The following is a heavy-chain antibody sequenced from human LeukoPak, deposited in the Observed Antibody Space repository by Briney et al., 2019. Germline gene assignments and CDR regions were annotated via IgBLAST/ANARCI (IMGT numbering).Heavy chain of an antibody. V-gene: IGHV3-30*18. D-gene: IGHD6-19*01. CDR2: MSYDGSQ. J-gene: IGHJ4*02. CDR1: GFTFSSYG. CDR3: AKGRSGTAVAAPDY. Sequence: GGSLRLSCAASGFTFSSYGMHWVRQAPGKGLDWVALMSYDGSQYYADSVQGRFTISRDKSKNTVHLQMNSLRTDDTAVYYCAKGRSGTAVAAPDYWGQGTLVTVSS.